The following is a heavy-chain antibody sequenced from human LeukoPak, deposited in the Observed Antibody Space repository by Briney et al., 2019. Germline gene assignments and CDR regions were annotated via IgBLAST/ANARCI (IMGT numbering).Heavy chain of an antibody. V-gene: IGHV3-21*01. CDR3: ARDGSGSYRNPDY. Sequence: TGGSLRLSCAASGFTFSSYSMNWVRQAPGKGLKWVSSISSSSSYIYYADSVKGRFTISRDNAKNSLYLQMNSLRAEDTAVYYCARDGSGSYRNPDYWGQGTLVTVSS. CDR2: ISSSSSYI. D-gene: IGHD1-26*01. CDR1: GFTFSSYS. J-gene: IGHJ4*02.